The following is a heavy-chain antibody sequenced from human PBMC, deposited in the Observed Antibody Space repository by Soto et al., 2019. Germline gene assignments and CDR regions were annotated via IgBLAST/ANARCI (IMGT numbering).Heavy chain of an antibody. CDR2: ISAYNGNT. CDR1: GYTFTSYG. D-gene: IGHD6-13*01. Sequence: QVKLVQSGAEVKKPGASVKVSCKASGYTFTSYGISWVRQAPGQGLEWMGWISAYNGNTNYAQKLQGRVTMTTDTCAITAYMEPRSLKTDDKAVYYCARDRIAATPYYYYYDGKDIWGQGTTVTVSS. V-gene: IGHV1-18*01. CDR3: ARDRIAATPYYYYYDGKDI. J-gene: IGHJ6*02.